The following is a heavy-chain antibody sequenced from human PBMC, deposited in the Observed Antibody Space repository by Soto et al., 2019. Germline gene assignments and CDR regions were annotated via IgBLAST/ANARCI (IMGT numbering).Heavy chain of an antibody. CDR3: ARGGLEWDSTGGTLFDY. CDR1: GYTFNGYF. Sequence: QVQLVQSGAEVKKPGASVKVSCKASGYTFNGYFMHWVRQAPGQGLEWMGWINPNSGGTRYAQSSQGWVTMTRDTSISTAYLELGRLRSDDTAMYYCARGGLEWDSTGGTLFDYWGQGTLVTVSS. D-gene: IGHD6-25*01. CDR2: INPNSGGT. V-gene: IGHV1-2*04. J-gene: IGHJ4*02.